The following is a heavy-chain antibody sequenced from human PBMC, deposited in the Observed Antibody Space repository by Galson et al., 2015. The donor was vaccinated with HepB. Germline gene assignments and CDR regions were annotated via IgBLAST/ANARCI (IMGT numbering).Heavy chain of an antibody. Sequence: SLRLSCAASGFTFSDYYMSWIRQAPGKGLEWVSYISSSGSTIYYADSVKGRFTISRDNAKNSLYLQMNSLRAEDTAVYYCARSFLWFGELSQTFDYWGQGTLVTVSS. J-gene: IGHJ4*02. V-gene: IGHV3-11*01. D-gene: IGHD3-10*01. CDR3: ARSFLWFGELSQTFDY. CDR2: ISSSGSTI. CDR1: GFTFSDYY.